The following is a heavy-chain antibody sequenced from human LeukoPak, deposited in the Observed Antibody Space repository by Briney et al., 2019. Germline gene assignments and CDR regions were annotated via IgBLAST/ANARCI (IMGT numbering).Heavy chain of an antibody. CDR3: ARDSYYYGEGFDY. D-gene: IGHD3-10*01. V-gene: IGHV3-33*01. CDR2: IWYDGSNK. Sequence: PGGSLRLSCAACGFTFSSYGMHWLRQAPGKRREWLAVIWYDGSNKYYADSVKGRFTISRDNSKNTLYLQMNSLRAEDTAVYYCARDSYYYGEGFDYWGQGTLVTVSS. J-gene: IGHJ4*02. CDR1: GFTFSSYG.